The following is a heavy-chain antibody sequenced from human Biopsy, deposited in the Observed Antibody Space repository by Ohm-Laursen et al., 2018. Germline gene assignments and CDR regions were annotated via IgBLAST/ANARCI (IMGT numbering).Heavy chain of an antibody. CDR1: GGSISGSS. CDR3: AKHGSGWTGDDALHI. V-gene: IGHV4-59*08. D-gene: IGHD6-19*01. CDR2: IPYSGST. Sequence: SDTLSLTCTVSGGSISGSSWTWIRQAPGRGLEWVGYIPYSGSTSNNPSLKSRITISVDTSKNQISLKVTYVTAADTAVYYCAKHGSGWTGDDALHIWGQGTMVTVSS. J-gene: IGHJ3*02.